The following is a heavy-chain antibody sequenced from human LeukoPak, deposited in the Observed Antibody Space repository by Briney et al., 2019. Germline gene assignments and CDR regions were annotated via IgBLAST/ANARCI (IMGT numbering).Heavy chain of an antibody. CDR2: IRSKAYGGTT. Sequence: GGSLRLSCTASGFTFGDYAMSWVRQAPGKGLEWVGFIRSKAYGGTTEYAASVKGRFTISRDDSKSIAYLQMNSLKTVDTAVYYCTRTRSYSSSWSNWFDPWGQGTLVTVSS. CDR3: TRTRSYSSSWSNWFDP. D-gene: IGHD6-13*01. CDR1: GFTFGDYA. V-gene: IGHV3-49*04. J-gene: IGHJ5*02.